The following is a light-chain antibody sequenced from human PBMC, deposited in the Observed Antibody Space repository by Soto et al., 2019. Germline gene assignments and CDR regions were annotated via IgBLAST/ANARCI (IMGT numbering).Light chain of an antibody. V-gene: IGKV3-20*01. CDR1: QRLSASD. CDR2: GAS. Sequence: TISPFALSLPKEQRATLSCRASQRLSASDIAWYQQKPGQAPRLLIYGASNRATGIPDRFSGSGSGTDFTLTIIRFEPEDFAVYCCPVYEFLLWRFAVGTKV. CDR3: PVYEFLLWR. J-gene: IGKJ1*01.